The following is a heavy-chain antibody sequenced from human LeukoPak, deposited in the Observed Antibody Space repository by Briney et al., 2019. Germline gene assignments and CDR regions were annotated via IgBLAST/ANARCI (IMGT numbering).Heavy chain of an antibody. J-gene: IGHJ4*02. CDR2: ISGSGGST. D-gene: IGHD2-15*01. CDR3: AKSSPYCRGGSCYSIDY. V-gene: IGHV3-23*01. CDR1: GFTFSSYA. Sequence: GGSLRLSCAASGFTFSSYAMSWVRQAPGKGLEWVSAISGSGGSTYYADSVKGRFTISIDNSKNTLYLQMNSLRAEDTAVYYCAKSSPYCRGGSCYSIDYWGQGTLVSVSS.